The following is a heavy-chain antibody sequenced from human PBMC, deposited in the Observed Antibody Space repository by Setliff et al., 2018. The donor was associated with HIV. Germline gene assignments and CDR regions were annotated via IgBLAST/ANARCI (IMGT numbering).Heavy chain of an antibody. J-gene: IGHJ4*02. CDR3: AKTSRVREYNSPFDS. CDR1: GFTFDDYA. V-gene: IGHV3-9*01. Sequence: PGGSLRLSCAASGFTFDDYAMHWVRQTPGKGLEWVSSINWNSNDRVYADSVKGRFTLSRDISKSTLYLQMNSLRAEDTAIYYCAKTSRVREYNSPFDSWGQGTLVTVSS. CDR2: INWNSNDR. D-gene: IGHD3-10*01.